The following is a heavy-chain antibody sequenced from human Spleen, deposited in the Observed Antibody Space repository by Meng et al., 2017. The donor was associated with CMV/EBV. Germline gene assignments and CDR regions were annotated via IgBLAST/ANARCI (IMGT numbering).Heavy chain of an antibody. Sequence: QVHPLQSGAEVKKPGASVKVSCKASGGTFSSYAISWVRQAPGQGLEWMGGIIPIFGTANYAQKFQGRVTITADESTSTAYMELSSLRSEDTAVYYCARDPTYYDSSGYYLNWFDPWGQGTLVTVSS. J-gene: IGHJ5*02. CDR1: GGTFSSYA. CDR2: IIPIFGTA. V-gene: IGHV1-69*13. D-gene: IGHD3-22*01. CDR3: ARDPTYYDSSGYYLNWFDP.